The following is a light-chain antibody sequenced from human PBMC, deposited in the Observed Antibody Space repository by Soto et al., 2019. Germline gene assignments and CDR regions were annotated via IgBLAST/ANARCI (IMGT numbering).Light chain of an antibody. CDR2: DVS. V-gene: IGLV2-11*01. CDR1: SSDVGGYDF. J-gene: IGLJ1*01. Sequence: QSVLTQPRSVSGSPGQSVTISCTGTSSDVGGYDFVSWYQQHPGKAPKLMISDVSKRPSGVPDRFSGSKSGNTASLTISGLQAEDEADYYCSSYAGSNNPYVFGTGTKLTVL. CDR3: SSYAGSNNPYV.